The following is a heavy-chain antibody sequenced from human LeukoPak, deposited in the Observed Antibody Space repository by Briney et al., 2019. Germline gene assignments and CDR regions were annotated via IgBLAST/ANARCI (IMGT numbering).Heavy chain of an antibody. CDR3: ARNIYSSSSWRFDY. V-gene: IGHV3-23*01. D-gene: IGHD6-6*01. CDR1: GFTFSSYS. CDR2: ISGSGAST. Sequence: PGESLRLSCAASGFTFSSYSMSWVRQAPGKGLEWVSAISGSGASTYYADSVKGRFTISRGISKNALYLQMNSLRDEDTAVFYCARNIYSSSSWRFDYWGQGTLVTVSS. J-gene: IGHJ4*02.